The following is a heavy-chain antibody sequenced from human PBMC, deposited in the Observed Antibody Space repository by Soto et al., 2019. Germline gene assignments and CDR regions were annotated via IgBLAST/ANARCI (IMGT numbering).Heavy chain of an antibody. CDR1: GFTFSTTG. CDR2: ISHDGGEK. D-gene: IGHD6-19*01. Sequence: QVHLVESGGGVVQPGRSLRLSCAASGFTFSTTGMHWVRQAPGKGLEWVAMISHDGGEKYYTDSVKGRFTISRDTSTNTLYWQTNSLRPEDTAMYHCAKDLYGAGWYNYFDPWGQGTLVTVSS. J-gene: IGHJ5*02. V-gene: IGHV3-30*18. CDR3: AKDLYGAGWYNYFDP.